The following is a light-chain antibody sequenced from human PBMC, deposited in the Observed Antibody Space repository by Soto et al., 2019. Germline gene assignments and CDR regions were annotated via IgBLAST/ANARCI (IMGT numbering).Light chain of an antibody. CDR3: CSYTTSSTPYV. CDR1: SSDVGGYDY. J-gene: IGLJ1*01. V-gene: IGLV2-14*01. CDR2: DVT. Sequence: QSALTQPASVSGSPGQSSTISCTGASSDVGGYDYVSWYQQHPGKAPKLMIYDVTTRPSGVSNRFSGSKSGNTASLTISGLQAEDEADYYFCSYTTSSTPYVFGTGTKLTVL.